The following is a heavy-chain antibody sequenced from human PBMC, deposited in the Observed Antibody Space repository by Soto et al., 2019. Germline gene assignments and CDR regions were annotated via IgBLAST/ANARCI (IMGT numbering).Heavy chain of an antibody. V-gene: IGHV1-69*13. CDR1: GGTFSSYA. CDR2: IIPIFGTA. CDR3: ARQGDFWSGYYYYYGMDV. D-gene: IGHD3-3*01. J-gene: IGHJ6*02. Sequence: SVKVSCKASGGTFSSYAISWVRQAPGQGLEWMGGIIPIFGTANYAQKFQGRVTITADESTSTAYMELSSLRSEDTAVYYCARQGDFWSGYYYYYGMDVWGQGTTVTVS.